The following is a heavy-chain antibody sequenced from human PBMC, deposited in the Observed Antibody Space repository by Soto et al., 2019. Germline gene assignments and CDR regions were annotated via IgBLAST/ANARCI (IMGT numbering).Heavy chain of an antibody. D-gene: IGHD6-13*01. CDR3: AGDLGDSSSDLGAFDI. V-gene: IGHV3-20*04. CDR1: GFTFDDYG. Sequence: GGSLRLSCAASGFTFDDYGMSWVRQAPGKGLEWVSGINWNGGSTGYADSVKGRFTISRDNAKNSLYLQMNSLTAEDTALYYCAGDLGDSSSDLGAFDIWGQGTMVTVSS. J-gene: IGHJ3*02. CDR2: INWNGGST.